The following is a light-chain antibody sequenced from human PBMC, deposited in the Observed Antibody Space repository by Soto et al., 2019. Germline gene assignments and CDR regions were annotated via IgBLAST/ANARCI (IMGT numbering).Light chain of an antibody. CDR1: QDIRTW. J-gene: IGKJ1*01. CDR2: VVS. V-gene: IGKV1-12*01. CDR3: LHTDSFPWT. Sequence: IQMTQSPSSLSASVGDRVTITCRASQDIRTWLAWYQQKPGNAPKLLIYVVSSLQSGVPSRFSGSGSGTYFTLTISNLQPEDFATYYCLHTDSFPWTFGQGTKV.